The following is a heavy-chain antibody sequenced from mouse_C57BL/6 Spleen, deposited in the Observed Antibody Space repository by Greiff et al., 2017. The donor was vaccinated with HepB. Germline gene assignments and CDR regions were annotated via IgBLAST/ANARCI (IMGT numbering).Heavy chain of an antibody. CDR2: IDPSDSYT. J-gene: IGHJ2*01. D-gene: IGHD1-1*01. CDR3: ARWGTTVVVGGFDY. CDR1: GYTFTSYW. V-gene: IGHV1-50*01. Sequence: QVQLQQPGAELVKPGASVKLSCKASGYTFTSYWMQWVKQRPGQGLEWIGEIDPSDSYTNYNQKFKGKATLTVDTSSSTAYMQLSSLTSEDSAVYYCARWGTTVVVGGFDYWGQGTTLTVSS.